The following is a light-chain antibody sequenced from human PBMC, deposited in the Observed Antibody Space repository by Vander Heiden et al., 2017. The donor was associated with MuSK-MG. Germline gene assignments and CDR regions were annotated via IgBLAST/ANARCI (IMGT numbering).Light chain of an antibody. J-gene: IGKJ5*01. CDR2: EAS. Sequence: EVVLTQSPATLSLSPGERATLSCRARQSISRSLAWYQQKPGQAPRLLIYEASTRATGIPTRFSGGGFGTDFTLTISSLEPEDFAVYYCQQRSNGPLSITFGQGTRLEIK. CDR3: QQRSNGPLSIT. CDR1: QSISRS. V-gene: IGKV3-11*01.